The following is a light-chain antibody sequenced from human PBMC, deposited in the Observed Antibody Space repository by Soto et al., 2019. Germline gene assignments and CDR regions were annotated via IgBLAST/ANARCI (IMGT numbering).Light chain of an antibody. Sequence: IQLTQSPASLSASVGEKVTLTCRASQGISSFFGWFQQIPGKAPKVLSYTASTLQGGVPSRISGSGSGTDLTLTISRLEPEDFAVYYCQQHGRSPITFGQGTRLEIK. CDR1: QGISSF. J-gene: IGKJ5*01. CDR2: TAS. CDR3: QQHGRSPIT. V-gene: IGKV1-9*01.